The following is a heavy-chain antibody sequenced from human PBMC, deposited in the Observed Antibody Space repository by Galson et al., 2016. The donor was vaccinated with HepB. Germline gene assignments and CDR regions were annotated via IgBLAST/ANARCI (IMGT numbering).Heavy chain of an antibody. CDR1: GFTFSTYS. Sequence: SLRLSCAASGFTFSTYSMNWVRQAPGKGLEWVSFISACSIYKDYADSVKGRFTIYRDNAKNSLSLQMNSLRAEDTAVYYCAVGWRELQSPFDYWGQGTQVTVSS. CDR3: AVGWRELQSPFDY. V-gene: IGHV3-21*01. CDR2: ISACSIYK. J-gene: IGHJ4*02. D-gene: IGHD1-26*01.